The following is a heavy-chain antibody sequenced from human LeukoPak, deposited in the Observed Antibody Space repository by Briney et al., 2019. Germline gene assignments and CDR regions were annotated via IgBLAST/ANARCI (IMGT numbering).Heavy chain of an antibody. Sequence: SETLSLTCSVSGGSIGRYYWSWIRQPPGKGLEWIGHIYYSGNTNYNPSLKSRVTISVDTSKNQLSLKLSSVTAADTAMYYCARSGRGYSYGPDYWGQGTLVTVSS. CDR2: IYYSGNT. CDR1: GGSIGRYY. D-gene: IGHD5-18*01. CDR3: ARSGRGYSYGPDY. J-gene: IGHJ4*02. V-gene: IGHV4-59*01.